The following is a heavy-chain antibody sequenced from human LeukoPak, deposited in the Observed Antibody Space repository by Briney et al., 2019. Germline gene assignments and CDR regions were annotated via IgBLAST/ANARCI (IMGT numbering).Heavy chain of an antibody. Sequence: ASVKVSCKASGGTFSSYAISWVRQAPGQGLEWMGGIIPIFGTANYAQKFQGRVTITTDESTSTAYMELSSLRSEDTAVYYCARGSTLTTYYYGSGSSYYFDYWGQGTLVTVSS. CDR1: GGTFSSYA. CDR2: IIPIFGTA. J-gene: IGHJ4*02. V-gene: IGHV1-69*05. CDR3: ARGSTLTTYYYGSGSSYYFDY. D-gene: IGHD3-10*01.